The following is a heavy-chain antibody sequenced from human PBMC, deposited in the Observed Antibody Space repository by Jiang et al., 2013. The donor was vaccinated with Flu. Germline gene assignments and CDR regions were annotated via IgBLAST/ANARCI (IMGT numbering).Heavy chain of an antibody. D-gene: IGHD3-10*01. CDR1: GGSISSSSYY. CDR3: ARLGGPSGPTGGMDV. Sequence: GPGLVKPSETLSLTCTVSGGSISSSSYYWGWIRQPPGKGLEWIGSIYYSGSTYYNPSLKSRVTISVDTSKNQFSLKLSSVTAADTAVYYCARLGGPSGPTGGMDVWGQGTTVTVSS. V-gene: IGHV4-39*01. CDR2: IYYSGST. J-gene: IGHJ6*02.